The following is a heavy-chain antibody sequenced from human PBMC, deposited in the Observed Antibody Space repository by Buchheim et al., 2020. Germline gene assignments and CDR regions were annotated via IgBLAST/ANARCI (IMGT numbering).Heavy chain of an antibody. CDR2: ICYDGSNK. CDR1: GFTFSSYG. Sequence: QVQLVESGGGVVQPGRSLRLSCAASGFTFSSYGMHWVRQAPGKGLEWVADICYDGSNKYYADSVKGRFTISRDNSKNTLYLQMNSLIAKYTALYYCARAGRWKTVRNDYDSSGLDYWGQGTL. V-gene: IGHV3-33*01. D-gene: IGHD3-22*01. CDR3: ARAGRWKTVRNDYDSSGLDY. J-gene: IGHJ4*02.